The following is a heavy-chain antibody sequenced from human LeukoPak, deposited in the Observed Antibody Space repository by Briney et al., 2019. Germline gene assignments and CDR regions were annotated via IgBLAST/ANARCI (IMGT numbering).Heavy chain of an antibody. V-gene: IGHV1-18*01. CDR3: ARAPNYDFWSGYYIYYYYGMDV. CDR1: GYTFTSYG. D-gene: IGHD3-3*01. Sequence: ASVKVSCKASGYTFTSYGISWVRQAPGQGLEWMGWISAYNGNTNYAQKLQGRVTMTTDTSTSTAYMELRSLRSDDTAVYYCARAPNYDFWSGYYIYYYYGMDVWGQGTTVTVSS. J-gene: IGHJ6*02. CDR2: ISAYNGNT.